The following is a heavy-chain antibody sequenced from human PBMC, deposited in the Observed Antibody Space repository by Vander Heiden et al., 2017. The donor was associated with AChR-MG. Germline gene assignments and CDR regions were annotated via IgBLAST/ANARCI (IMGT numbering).Heavy chain of an antibody. CDR1: GGTFSSYA. D-gene: IGHD5-18*01. CDR2: IIPILGIA. V-gene: IGHV1-69*04. Sequence: QVQLVQSGAEVKKPGSSVKVSCKASGGTFSSYAISWVRQAPGQGLEWMGRIIPILGIANYAQKFQGRVTITADKSTSTAYMELSSLRSEDTAVYYCAREIQGTAMALDAFDIWGQGTMVTVSS. CDR3: AREIQGTAMALDAFDI. J-gene: IGHJ3*02.